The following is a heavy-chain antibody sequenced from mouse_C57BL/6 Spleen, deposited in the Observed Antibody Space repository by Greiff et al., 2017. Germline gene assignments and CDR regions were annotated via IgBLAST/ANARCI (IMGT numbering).Heavy chain of an antibody. D-gene: IGHD4-1*01. J-gene: IGHJ2*01. V-gene: IGHV5-6*01. CDR2: ISSGGSYT. CDR1: GFTFSSYG. CDR3: ARLGNWDGFDD. Sequence: EVHLVESGGDLVKPGGSLKLSCAASGFTFSSYGMSWVRQTPDKRLEWVATISSGGSYTYYPDSVKGRFTISRDNAKNTLYLQMSSLTSEDTAMYYCARLGNWDGFDDWGQGTTLTVSS.